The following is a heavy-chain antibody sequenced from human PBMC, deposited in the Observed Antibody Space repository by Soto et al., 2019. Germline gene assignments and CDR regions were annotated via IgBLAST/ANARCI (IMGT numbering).Heavy chain of an antibody. CDR1: GFPISSYG. V-gene: IGHV3-33*01. Sequence: QVQLVESGGGVVQPGRSLRLSCAASGFPISSYGMHWVRQAPGKGLEWVAVIWSDGSNKYYADSVKGRFTISRDNSKNKLYLHMNSLRAEDTALYYCARDRGTAMAHFDYWGQGTLVTVSS. CDR3: ARDRGTAMAHFDY. D-gene: IGHD5-18*01. CDR2: IWSDGSNK. J-gene: IGHJ4*02.